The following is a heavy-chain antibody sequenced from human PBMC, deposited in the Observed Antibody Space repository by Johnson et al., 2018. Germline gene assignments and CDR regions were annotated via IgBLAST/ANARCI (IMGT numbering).Heavy chain of an antibody. Sequence: VQLQESGGGLVQPGGSLRLSCAASGFTFSRYWMHWVRQAPGTGLVWVSRINSDGRSPSYADSVKGRFTISRDNAKNTLYLQMNSLRAEDTPVYYCARASGSGRYYGMDVWGQGTTVTVSS. CDR2: INSDGRSP. V-gene: IGHV3-74*01. CDR1: GFTFSRYW. CDR3: ARASGSGRYYGMDV. J-gene: IGHJ6*02. D-gene: IGHD6-19*01.